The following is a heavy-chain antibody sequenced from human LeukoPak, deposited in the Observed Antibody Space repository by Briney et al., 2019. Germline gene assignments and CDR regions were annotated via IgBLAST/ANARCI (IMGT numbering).Heavy chain of an antibody. V-gene: IGHV1-58*02. CDR3: AAETYYYDSSGYQVFLFDY. J-gene: IGHJ4*02. CDR2: IVVGSGNT. D-gene: IGHD3-22*01. CDR1: GFTFTSSA. Sequence: GASVKVSCKASGFTFTSSAMQWVRQARGQRLEWIGWIVVGSGNTNYAQKFQERVTITRDMSTSTAYMELSSLRSGDTAVYYCAAETYYYDSSGYQVFLFDYWGQGTLVTVSS.